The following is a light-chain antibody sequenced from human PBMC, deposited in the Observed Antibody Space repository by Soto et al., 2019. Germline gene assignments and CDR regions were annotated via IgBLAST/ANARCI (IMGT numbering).Light chain of an antibody. CDR2: GAS. J-gene: IGKJ4*01. CDR3: QQYGSSPLT. CDR1: QSVRSSY. Sequence: TLSLSPGEGATLSCRASQSVRSSYLAWYQQKPGQAPRLLIYGASSRATGIPDRFSGSGSGTDFTLTFSRLEPEDFAVYYCQQYGSSPLTFGGGTKVDIK. V-gene: IGKV3-20*01.